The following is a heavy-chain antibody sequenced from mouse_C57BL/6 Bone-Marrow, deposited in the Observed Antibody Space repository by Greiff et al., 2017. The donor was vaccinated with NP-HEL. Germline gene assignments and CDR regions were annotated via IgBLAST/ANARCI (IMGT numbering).Heavy chain of an antibody. V-gene: IGHV14-4*01. CDR3: TQFPVVTTVGRDY. CDR2: IDPENGDT. J-gene: IGHJ2*01. Sequence: VQLQQSGAELVRPGASVKLSCTASGFNIKDDYMHWVKQRPEQGLEWIGWIDPENGDTEYASKFQGKATITADTSSNTAYLQLSSLTSEDTAVYYCTQFPVVTTVGRDYWGQGTTLTGSS. CDR1: GFNIKDDY. D-gene: IGHD1-1*01.